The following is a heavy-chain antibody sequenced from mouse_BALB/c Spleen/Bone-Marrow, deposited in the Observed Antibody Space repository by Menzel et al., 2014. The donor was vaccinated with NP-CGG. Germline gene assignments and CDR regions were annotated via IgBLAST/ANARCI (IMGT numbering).Heavy chain of an antibody. CDR2: ISSGSSTI. CDR1: GITFSSFG. Sequence: DVKLQESGGGLVQPGGSRKLSCAASGITFSSFGMHWVRPAPEKGLEWVAYISSGSSTIYYADTVKGRFTISRDNPKNTLFLQMTSLRSEDTAMYYCARDYGYAMDYWGQGTSVTVSS. D-gene: IGHD1-1*01. CDR3: ARDYGYAMDY. J-gene: IGHJ4*01. V-gene: IGHV5-17*02.